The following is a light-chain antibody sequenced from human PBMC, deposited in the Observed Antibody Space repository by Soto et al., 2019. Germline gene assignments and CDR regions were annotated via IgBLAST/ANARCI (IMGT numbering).Light chain of an antibody. Sequence: EIVLTQSPGTLSLSPGERATLSCRASERVSSSFLAWYQQRPGQAPRLLMYGASSRATGISDRFSGSGSGTDFTLTISRLEPEDFAVYYCQQYDSSSFTFGPGTKVDIK. CDR2: GAS. V-gene: IGKV3-20*01. J-gene: IGKJ3*01. CDR3: QQYDSSSFT. CDR1: ERVSSSF.